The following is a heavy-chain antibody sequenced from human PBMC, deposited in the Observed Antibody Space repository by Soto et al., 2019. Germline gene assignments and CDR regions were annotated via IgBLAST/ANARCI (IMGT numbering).Heavy chain of an antibody. J-gene: IGHJ5*02. V-gene: IGHV5-51*01. CDR1: GYVFTSYW. CDR2: IFPRDSDT. Sequence: PVESLKISCKGSGYVFTSYWICWVLQMPVKGLEWMGIIFPRDSDTRYSPSFEGRVTISVDKSISTAYLQWSSLKASDTAIYYCVRRSDWFNLWGQGTLVTVSS. CDR3: VRRSDWFNL.